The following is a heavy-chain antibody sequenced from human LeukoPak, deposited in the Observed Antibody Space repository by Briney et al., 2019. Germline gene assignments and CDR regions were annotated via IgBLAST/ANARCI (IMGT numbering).Heavy chain of an antibody. D-gene: IGHD2-15*01. J-gene: IGHJ4*02. CDR3: AREMVGVAFGDY. CDR2: ITPILGIA. Sequence: GASVKVSCKASGGTFSSYAISWVRQAPGQGLEWMGRITPILGIANYAQKFQGRVTITADKSTSTAYMELSSLRSEDTAVYYCAREMVGVAFGDYWGQGTLVTVSS. CDR1: GGTFSSYA. V-gene: IGHV1-69*04.